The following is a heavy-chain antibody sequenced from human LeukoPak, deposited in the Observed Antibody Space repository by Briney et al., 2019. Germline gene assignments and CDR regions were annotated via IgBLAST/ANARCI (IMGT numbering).Heavy chain of an antibody. CDR3: ARRACCGGDCYLDY. J-gene: IGHJ4*02. D-gene: IGHD2-21*02. CDR2: IYPGDSDT. V-gene: IGHV5-51*01. Sequence: GASLKISSKGSGYSFTSGWIAWVRQMPGKGLEWMEMIYPGDSDTRYSPSFQGQVTISADKSISTAYLQWSSLKASDTAMYYCARRACCGGDCYLDYWGQGNLVTVSS. CDR1: GYSFTSGW.